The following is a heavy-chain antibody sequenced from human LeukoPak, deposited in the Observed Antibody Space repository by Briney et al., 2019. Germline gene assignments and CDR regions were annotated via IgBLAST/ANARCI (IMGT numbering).Heavy chain of an antibody. D-gene: IGHD3/OR15-3a*01. CDR1: EFTFSSYE. CDR2: ISSSGTTV. J-gene: IGHJ4*02. V-gene: IGHV3-48*03. Sequence: GGSLRLSCAVSEFTFSSYEMNWVRQAPGKGLEWVSYISSSGTTVYYADSVKGRFTISRDNAKNSLYLQMNSLRAEDTAVYYCARDSGFSGTQRGEYWGQGTLVTVSS. CDR3: ARDSGFSGTQRGEY.